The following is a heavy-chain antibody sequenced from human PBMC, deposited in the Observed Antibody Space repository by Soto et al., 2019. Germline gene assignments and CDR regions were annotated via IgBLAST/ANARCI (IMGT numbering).Heavy chain of an antibody. CDR1: GFTFSSYA. CDR3: ARAVSRSSGVLGWFDP. J-gene: IGHJ5*02. Sequence: QVQLVESGGGVVQPGRSLRLSCAASGFTFSSYAMHWVRQAPGKGLEWVAVISYDGSNKYYADSVKGRFTISRDNSKNTLYLQMNSLRAEDTAVYYCARAVSRSSGVLGWFDPWGQGTLVTVSS. CDR2: ISYDGSNK. V-gene: IGHV3-30-3*01. D-gene: IGHD6-25*01.